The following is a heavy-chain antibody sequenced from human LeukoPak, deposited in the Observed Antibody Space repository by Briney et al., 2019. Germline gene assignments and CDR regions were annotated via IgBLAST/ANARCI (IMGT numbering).Heavy chain of an antibody. D-gene: IGHD1-26*01. CDR3: ARVFSGSYHFDY. J-gene: IGHJ4*02. CDR1: GFTVSSNY. Sequence: GGSLRLSCVAPGFTVSSNYMSWVRQAPGKRLEWVAIIKQDGSERYYVDSVKGRFTISRDNAKNSLYLQMNSLRAEDTAVYYCARVFSGSYHFDYWGQGTLVTVSS. V-gene: IGHV3-7*05. CDR2: IKQDGSER.